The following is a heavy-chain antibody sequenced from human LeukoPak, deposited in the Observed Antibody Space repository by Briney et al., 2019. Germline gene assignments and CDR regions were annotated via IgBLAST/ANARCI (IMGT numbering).Heavy chain of an antibody. CDR1: GFTFSSYA. V-gene: IGHV3-30*04. Sequence: GRSLRLSCAASGFTFSSYAMHWVRQAPGKGLEWVAVISYDGSNKYYADSVKGRFTISRDNAKNSLYLQMNSLRAEDTAVYYCARDLHYYDSSPPGYWGQGTLVTVSS. J-gene: IGHJ4*02. D-gene: IGHD3-22*01. CDR2: ISYDGSNK. CDR3: ARDLHYYDSSPPGY.